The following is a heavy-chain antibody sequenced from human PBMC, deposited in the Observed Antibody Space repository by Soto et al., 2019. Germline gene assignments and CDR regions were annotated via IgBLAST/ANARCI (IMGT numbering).Heavy chain of an antibody. CDR2: IIPIFGTT. CDR1: GGTFSSYA. V-gene: IGHV1-69*05. D-gene: IGHD4-17*01. Sequence: ASVKVSCKASGGTFSSYAISWVRQAPGQGLEWMGGIIPIFGTTNYAQKLQGRVTMTTDKSTSTAYMELRSLRSDDTAVYYCAREIQNDYGDYADYWGQGTLVTVSS. CDR3: AREIQNDYGDYADY. J-gene: IGHJ4*02.